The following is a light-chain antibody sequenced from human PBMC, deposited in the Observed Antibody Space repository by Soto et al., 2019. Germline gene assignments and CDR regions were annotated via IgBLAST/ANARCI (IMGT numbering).Light chain of an antibody. CDR2: DAS. V-gene: IGKV1-33*01. Sequence: DIQMTQSPSSLSASVGDRVTITCQASHDIRKYLNWYQQKPGKAPKLLIYDASNMETGVPSRFTGSGSGTDFTFTISSLQPEDIATYYRQQYENFPITFGQGTRLEIK. J-gene: IGKJ5*01. CDR3: QQYENFPIT. CDR1: HDIRKY.